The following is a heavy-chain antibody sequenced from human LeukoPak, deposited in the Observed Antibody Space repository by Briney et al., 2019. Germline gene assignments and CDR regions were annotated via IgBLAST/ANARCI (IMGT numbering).Heavy chain of an antibody. D-gene: IGHD2-15*01. Sequence: GGSLRLSCAASGFTFSSYAMSWVRQAPGKGLEWVSAISGSGGSTYYADSVKGRFTISRDNSKNTLYLQMNSLRAEDTAVYYCAKRYCSGGTCSGIDYWGQGTLVTVSS. CDR1: GFTFSSYA. J-gene: IGHJ4*02. CDR2: ISGSGGST. V-gene: IGHV3-23*01. CDR3: AKRYCSGGTCSGIDY.